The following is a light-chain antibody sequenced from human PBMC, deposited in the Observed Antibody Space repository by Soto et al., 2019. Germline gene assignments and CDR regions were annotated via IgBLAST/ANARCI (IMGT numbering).Light chain of an antibody. J-gene: IGLJ2*01. CDR1: SSDVGSYNL. V-gene: IGLV2-23*01. CDR3: CSYAGSSTSPGVV. CDR2: EGS. Sequence: QSVLTQPASVSGSPGQSITISCTGTSSDVGSYNLVSWYQRHPGKAPKLMIYEGSKRPSGVSNRFSGSKSGNTASLTISGLQAEDEADYYCCSYAGSSTSPGVVFGGGTQLTVL.